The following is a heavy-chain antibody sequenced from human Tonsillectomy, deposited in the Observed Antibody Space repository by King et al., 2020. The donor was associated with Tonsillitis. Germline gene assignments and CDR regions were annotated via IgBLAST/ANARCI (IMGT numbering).Heavy chain of an antibody. J-gene: IGHJ6*02. CDR1: GFTFSSYG. CDR2: ISYDGSNK. Sequence: VQLVESGGGVVQPGRSLRLSCAASGFTFSSYGMPWVRQAPGKGLEWVAVISYDGSNKYYADSVKGRFTISRDNSKNTLYLQMNSLRAEDTAVYYCAKDLQGILYPCYGMDVWGQGTTVTVSS. D-gene: IGHD2-8*01. V-gene: IGHV3-30*18. CDR3: AKDLQGILYPCYGMDV.